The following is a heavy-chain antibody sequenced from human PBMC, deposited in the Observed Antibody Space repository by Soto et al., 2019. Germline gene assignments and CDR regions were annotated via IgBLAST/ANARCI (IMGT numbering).Heavy chain of an antibody. V-gene: IGHV1-8*01. CDR3: AREISGSYRFDY. Sequence: QVQLVQSGAEVKKPGASVKVSCKASGYTFTSYDINWVRQATGQGLEWMGWMNTNSGTTGYAQKFQARVTMTRNTSLTTAYMELSSLRSEDTAVYYCAREISGSYRFDYWGQGTRVTVSS. D-gene: IGHD1-26*01. J-gene: IGHJ4*02. CDR1: GYTFTSYD. CDR2: MNTNSGTT.